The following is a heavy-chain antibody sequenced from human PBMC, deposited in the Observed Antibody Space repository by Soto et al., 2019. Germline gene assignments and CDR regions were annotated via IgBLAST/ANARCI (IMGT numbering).Heavy chain of an antibody. CDR1: GFTFSASA. CDR2: IKNKADNYAT. D-gene: IGHD3-3*01. Sequence: VQLVESGGGLVQPGGSLKLSCAASGFTFSASALHWVRQASGKWLEWVGHIKNKADNYATTYGASMKGRVTVSRDDTKNTAYLQMDRLTSADTAVYYLVSRGGLLEEAFDVWGQGTMVTVSS. V-gene: IGHV3-73*01. CDR3: VSRGGLLEEAFDV. J-gene: IGHJ3*01.